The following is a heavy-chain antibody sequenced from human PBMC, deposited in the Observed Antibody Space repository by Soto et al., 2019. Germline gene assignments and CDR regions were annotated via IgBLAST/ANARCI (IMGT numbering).Heavy chain of an antibody. D-gene: IGHD3-10*01. Sequence: QVQLVQSGAEVKKPGSSVKVSYKASGGTFSSYAISWVRQAPGQGLEWMGGIIPIFGTANYAQKFQGRVTITADESTSTAYMELSSLRSEDTAVYYCARAGQTHGFGELLPLNYWGQGTLVTVSS. CDR3: ARAGQTHGFGELLPLNY. CDR1: GGTFSSYA. CDR2: IIPIFGTA. V-gene: IGHV1-69*01. J-gene: IGHJ4*02.